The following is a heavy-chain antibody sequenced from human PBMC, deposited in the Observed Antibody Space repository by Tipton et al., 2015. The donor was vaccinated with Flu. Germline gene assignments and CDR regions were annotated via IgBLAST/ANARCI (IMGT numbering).Heavy chain of an antibody. V-gene: IGHV4-59*01. J-gene: IGHJ5*02. D-gene: IGHD2-15*01. CDR1: GGSISSYY. Sequence: TLSLTCTVSGGSISSYYWGWIRQPPGKGLEWIAYNYYTGRTNYNASLKSRVTISVDTSKNQFSLRLTSVTAADTAVYYCARSNRGIFSPAFDPWGQGILVTVSS. CDR2: NYYTGRT. CDR3: ARSNRGIFSPAFDP.